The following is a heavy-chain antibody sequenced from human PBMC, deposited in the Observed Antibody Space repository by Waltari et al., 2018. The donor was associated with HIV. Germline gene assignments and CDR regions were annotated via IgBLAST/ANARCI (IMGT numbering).Heavy chain of an antibody. Sequence: QLQLQESGPGLVQPSATMSLTCPVSGGPISTSSYYWGWSRHPPGQGLEWIGSISYSGSTYYNPSLNSRVTISVDTSKNQFSLKLSSVTAADTAVYYCARDRDYYDSSGYRHLFDLWGRDTLVTVSS. CDR1: GGPISTSSYY. J-gene: IGHJ2*01. V-gene: IGHV4-39*07. D-gene: IGHD3-22*01. CDR3: ARDRDYYDSSGYRHLFDL. CDR2: ISYSGST.